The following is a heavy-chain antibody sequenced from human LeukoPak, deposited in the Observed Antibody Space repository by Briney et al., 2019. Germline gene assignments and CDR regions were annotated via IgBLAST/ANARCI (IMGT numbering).Heavy chain of an antibody. Sequence: SGGSLRLSCSASGFTFRGYAMNWVRQAPGKGLEYVSGISSDGVNTYYADSVKGRITISRDNSKNTLFLQVNSLRIEDTAMYYCVKLTSRASQTIDYWGQGTLVTVSS. D-gene: IGHD2-2*01. CDR3: VKLTSRASQTIDY. CDR2: ISSDGVNT. J-gene: IGHJ4*02. CDR1: GFTFRGYA. V-gene: IGHV3-64D*09.